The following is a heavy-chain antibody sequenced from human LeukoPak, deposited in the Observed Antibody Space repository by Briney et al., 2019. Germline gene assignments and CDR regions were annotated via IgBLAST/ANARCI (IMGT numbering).Heavy chain of an antibody. CDR3: ARDQGSYYDILTGFRGNYFDY. D-gene: IGHD3-9*01. CDR2: IYYSGST. CDR1: GVSISRGDYY. V-gene: IGHV4-30-4*02. Sequence: SDTLSLTCTVSGVSISRGDYYWSWIRQPPGKGLEWMGYIYYSGSTYYNPSLKSRVTISVDTSKNQFSLKLSSVTAADTAVYYCARDQGSYYDILTGFRGNYFDYWGQGTLVTVSS. J-gene: IGHJ4*02.